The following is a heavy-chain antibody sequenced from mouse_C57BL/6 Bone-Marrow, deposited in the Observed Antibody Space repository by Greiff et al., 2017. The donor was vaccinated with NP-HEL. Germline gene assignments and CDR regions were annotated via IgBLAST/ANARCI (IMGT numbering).Heavy chain of an antibody. CDR2: ISSGSSTI. Sequence: EVQLVESGGGLVKPGGSLKLSCAASGFTFSDYGMHWVRQAPEKGLEWVAYISSGSSTIYYADTVKGRFPISRDNAKNTLFLQLTSPRSEDTAMYYCARPPITTVVMGYWGQVTSVTVSS. D-gene: IGHD1-1*01. J-gene: IGHJ4*01. CDR1: GFTFSDYG. V-gene: IGHV5-17*01. CDR3: ARPPITTVVMGY.